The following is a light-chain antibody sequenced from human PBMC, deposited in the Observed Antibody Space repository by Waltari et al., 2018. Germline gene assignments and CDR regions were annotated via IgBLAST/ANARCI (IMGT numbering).Light chain of an antibody. J-gene: IGKJ5*01. Sequence: DLQMTKSPYSLSASIGDRVTITCRASQTIATFLNLYQQKRGKAPQLLIYDASTLRSGVPSRFSGSGSGTDFTLTISSLQPEDFATYYCQQTYNVPPITFGQGTRLDIK. CDR3: QQTYNVPPIT. CDR2: DAS. CDR1: QTIATF. V-gene: IGKV1-39*01.